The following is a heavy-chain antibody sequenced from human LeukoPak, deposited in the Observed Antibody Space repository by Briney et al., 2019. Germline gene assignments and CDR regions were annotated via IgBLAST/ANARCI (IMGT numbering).Heavy chain of an antibody. CDR1: GYSFTAYY. CDR3: ARGYNYGDY. CDR2: INPTSGST. V-gene: IGHV1-46*01. Sequence: GASVKVSCEASGYSFTAYYIHWVRQAPGQGLEWMGIINPTSGSTSYAQKFQGRVTMTRDTSTSTVYMELSSLRSDDTAVYYCARGYNYGDYWGQGTLVIVSS. D-gene: IGHD5-18*01. J-gene: IGHJ4*02.